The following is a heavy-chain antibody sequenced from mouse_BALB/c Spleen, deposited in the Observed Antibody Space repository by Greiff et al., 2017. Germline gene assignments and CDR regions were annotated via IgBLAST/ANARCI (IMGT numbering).Heavy chain of an antibody. CDR1: GYTFSSYW. CDR3: ARSGVYDGSPMDY. D-gene: IGHD2-3*01. Sequence: QVQLQQSGAELMKPGASVKISCKATGYTFSSYWIEWVKQRPGHGLEWIGEILPGSGSTNYNEKFKGKATFTADTSSNTAYMQLSSLTSEDSAVYYCARSGVYDGSPMDYWGQGTSVTVSS. V-gene: IGHV1-9*01. CDR2: ILPGSGST. J-gene: IGHJ4*01.